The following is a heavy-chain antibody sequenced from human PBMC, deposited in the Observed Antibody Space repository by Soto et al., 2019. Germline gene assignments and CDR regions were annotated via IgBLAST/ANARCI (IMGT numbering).Heavy chain of an antibody. CDR2: ISAYNGNT. V-gene: IGHV1-18*01. D-gene: IGHD3-10*01. Sequence: VKVSCKASGYTFTSYGISWVRQAPGQGLEWMGWISAYNGNTNYAQKLQGRVTMTTDTSTSTAYMELRSLRSDDTAVYYCARLPLLLWFGELYFDYWGQGTLVTVSS. CDR1: GYTFTSYG. J-gene: IGHJ4*02. CDR3: ARLPLLLWFGELYFDY.